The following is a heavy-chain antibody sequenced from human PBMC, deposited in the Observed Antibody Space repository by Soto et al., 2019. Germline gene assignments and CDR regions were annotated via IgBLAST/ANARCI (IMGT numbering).Heavy chain of an antibody. Sequence: QVQLQESGPGLVKPSQTLSLTCTVSGGSISSGDYYWSWIRQPLGKGLEWIGYIYYSGSTYYNPSLKSRVTISVDTSKNQFPLKLSSVTAADTAVYYCARDHYAVPWYFDLWGRGTLVTVSS. V-gene: IGHV4-30-4*01. D-gene: IGHD4-17*01. CDR1: GGSISSGDYY. J-gene: IGHJ2*01. CDR3: ARDHYAVPWYFDL. CDR2: IYYSGST.